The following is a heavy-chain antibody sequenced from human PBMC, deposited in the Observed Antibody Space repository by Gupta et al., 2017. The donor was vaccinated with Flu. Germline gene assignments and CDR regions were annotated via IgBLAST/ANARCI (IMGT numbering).Heavy chain of an antibody. V-gene: IGHV3-33*05. Sequence: FGSDGMNWVRQAPGKGLEWVAMISYDGSKTSYADSVKGRFTVSRDNSRDTLHLQMKRRKDDDTAVYYCSKTGTTGYSYLDVWGSGTTV. CDR2: ISYDGSKT. J-gene: IGHJ6*03. CDR3: SKTGTTGYSYLDV. D-gene: IGHD1-7*01. CDR1: FGSDG.